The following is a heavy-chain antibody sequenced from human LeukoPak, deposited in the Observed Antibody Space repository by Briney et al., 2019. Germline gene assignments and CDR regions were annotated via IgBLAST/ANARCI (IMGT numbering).Heavy chain of an antibody. V-gene: IGHV4-59*01. D-gene: IGHD3-3*01. CDR2: IYYSGST. CDR3: ARGTTIFGVVPNWFDP. Sequence: SETLSLTCTVSGGSISSYYWSWIRQPAGKGLEWIGYIYYSGSTNYNPSLKSRVTISVDTSKNQFSLKLSSVTAADTAVYYCARGTTIFGVVPNWFDPWGQGTLVTVSS. CDR1: GGSISSYY. J-gene: IGHJ5*02.